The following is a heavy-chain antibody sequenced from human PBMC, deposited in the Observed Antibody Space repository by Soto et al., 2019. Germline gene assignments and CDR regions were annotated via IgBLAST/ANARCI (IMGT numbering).Heavy chain of an antibody. V-gene: IGHV3-21*01. D-gene: IGHD6-19*01. CDR1: GFTFSSYS. CDR3: ARDLRSSGWYEGDYFDY. J-gene: IGHJ4*02. Sequence: EVQLVESGGGLVKPGGSLRLSCAASGFTFSSYSMNWVRQAPGKGLEWVSSISSSSSYIYYADSVKGRFTISRDNAKNSLYRQMNGLRAEDTAVYYCARDLRSSGWYEGDYFDYWGQGTLVTVSS. CDR2: ISSSSSYI.